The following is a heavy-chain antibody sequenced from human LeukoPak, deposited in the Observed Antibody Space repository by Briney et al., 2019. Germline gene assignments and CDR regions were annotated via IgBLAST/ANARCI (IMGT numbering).Heavy chain of an antibody. CDR2: INHSGST. D-gene: IGHD3-10*01. CDR3: ARGYHMLRGVLDY. CDR1: GGSFSGYY. Sequence: SETLSLTCAVFGGSFSGYYWNWIRQPPGKGLEWIGEINHSGSTNYNPSLKSRVTISVDTSKNQFSLRLSSVTAADTAVYYCARGYHMLRGVLDYWAEGTLVTVSS. J-gene: IGHJ4*02. V-gene: IGHV4-34*01.